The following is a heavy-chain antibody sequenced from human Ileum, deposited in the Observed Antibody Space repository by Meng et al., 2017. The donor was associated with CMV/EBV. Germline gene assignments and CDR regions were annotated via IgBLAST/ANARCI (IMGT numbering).Heavy chain of an antibody. V-gene: IGHV3-30*02. CDR3: VKVVVGSGTNWFDP. CDR1: GFTFSSYA. D-gene: IGHD3-10*01. Sequence: GESLKISCAASGFTFSSYAMHWVRQAPDKGLEWVAFIRYDGSHTLYADSVKGRFTISRDNSKNTLNLQMNSLRPEDTAVYYCVKVVVGSGTNWFDPWGQGTLVTVSS. CDR2: IRYDGSHT. J-gene: IGHJ5*02.